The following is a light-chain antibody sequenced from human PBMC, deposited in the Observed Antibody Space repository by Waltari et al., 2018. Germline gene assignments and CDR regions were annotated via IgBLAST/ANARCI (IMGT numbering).Light chain of an antibody. CDR2: DAS. CDR3: LQRVNWPWT. Sequence: EIVLTQSPATLSLSPGERATLPCRASQSVSSYLAWYQQKPGQTPRLLIYDASNRATGIPAMFSGSESGTDFTLTISSLEPEDSAVYYCLQRVNWPWTFGQGTKVEI. V-gene: IGKV3-11*01. J-gene: IGKJ1*01. CDR1: QSVSSY.